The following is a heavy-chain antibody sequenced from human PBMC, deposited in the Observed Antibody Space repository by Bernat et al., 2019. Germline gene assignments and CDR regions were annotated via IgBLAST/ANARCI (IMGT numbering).Heavy chain of an antibody. V-gene: IGHV3-30*18. Sequence: QVQLVESGGGVVQPGRSLRLSCAASGFIFSRYGMHWVRQAPGKGLEWVAIISYDGSNTYYADSVKGRFTICRDNSKNTLYLQMNGVKAEDTAVYYCAKDLGWYDASGYFYWGQGTLVTVSS. J-gene: IGHJ4*02. CDR1: GFIFSRYG. CDR3: AKDLGWYDASGYFY. D-gene: IGHD3/OR15-3a*01. CDR2: ISYDGSNT.